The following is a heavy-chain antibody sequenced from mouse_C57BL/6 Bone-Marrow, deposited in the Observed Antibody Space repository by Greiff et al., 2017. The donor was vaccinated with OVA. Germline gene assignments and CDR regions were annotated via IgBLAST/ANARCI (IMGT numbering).Heavy chain of an antibody. J-gene: IGHJ4*01. Sequence: QVQLQQSGPGLVAPSQSLSITCTVSGFSLTSYGVDWVRQSPGKGLEWLGVIWGVGSTHYNSALKSRLSISKDNSKSQVFLKMNSLQTDDTAMYYCARSYYDYDVGAMDYWGQGTSVTVSS. V-gene: IGHV2-6*01. D-gene: IGHD2-4*01. CDR1: GFSLTSYG. CDR3: ARSYYDYDVGAMDY. CDR2: IWGVGST.